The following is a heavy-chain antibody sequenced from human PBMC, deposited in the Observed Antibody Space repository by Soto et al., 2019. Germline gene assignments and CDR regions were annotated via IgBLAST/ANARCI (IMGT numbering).Heavy chain of an antibody. CDR3: AKVMGNYCSSTSCHKAVDY. V-gene: IGHV3-23*01. CDR2: ISGSGGST. CDR1: GFTFSSYA. J-gene: IGHJ4*02. D-gene: IGHD2-2*02. Sequence: EVQLLESGGGLVQPGGSLRLSCAASGFTFSSYAMSWVRQAPGKGLEWVSAISGSGGSTYYADSVKGRFTISGDNSKNTLYLQMNSLRAEDTAVYYCAKVMGNYCSSTSCHKAVDYWGQGTLVTVSS.